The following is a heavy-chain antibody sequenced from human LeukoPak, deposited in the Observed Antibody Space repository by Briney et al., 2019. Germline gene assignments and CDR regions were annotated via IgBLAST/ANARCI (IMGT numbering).Heavy chain of an antibody. CDR3: ARSVNYDFWSGYSSGAFDI. CDR2: IYYSGST. Sequence: SSETLSLTCTVSGGSISSYYWSWIRQPPGKGLEWFGYIYYSGSTNYNPSLKSRVTISVDTSKNQFSLKLSSVTAADTAVYYCARSVNYDFWSGYSSGAFDIWGQGTMVTVSS. V-gene: IGHV4-59*01. D-gene: IGHD3-3*01. J-gene: IGHJ3*02. CDR1: GGSISSYY.